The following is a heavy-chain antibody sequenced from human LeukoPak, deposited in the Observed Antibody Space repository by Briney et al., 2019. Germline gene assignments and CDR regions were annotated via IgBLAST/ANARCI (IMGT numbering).Heavy chain of an antibody. CDR1: GFTFSSYG. Sequence: GGSLRLSCVASGFTFSSYGMNWVRQAPGKGLEWVSYISSRSGTIYYADSVKGRFTISRDNSKNTLYLQMNSLRPEDTAVYYCAANYWGQGTLVTVSS. CDR3: AANY. CDR2: ISSRSGTI. J-gene: IGHJ4*02. V-gene: IGHV3-48*01.